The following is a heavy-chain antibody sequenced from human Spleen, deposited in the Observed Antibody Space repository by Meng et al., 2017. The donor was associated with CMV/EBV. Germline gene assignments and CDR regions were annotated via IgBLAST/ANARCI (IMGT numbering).Heavy chain of an antibody. D-gene: IGHD6-19*01. V-gene: IGHV1-18*01. J-gene: IGHJ5*02. CDR1: GYTFTSYG. CDR2: ISPYNGDT. Sequence: SVKVSCKASGYTFTSYGVSWVRQAPGQGLEWMGWISPYNGDTKNAQQFQGRVTMTTDTSASTAYMEVRSLRSDDTAVYYCVREGQWNWFDPWGQGTLVTVSS. CDR3: VREGQWNWFDP.